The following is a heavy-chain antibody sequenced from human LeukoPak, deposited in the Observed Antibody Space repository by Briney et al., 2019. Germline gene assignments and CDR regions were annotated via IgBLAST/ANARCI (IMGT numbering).Heavy chain of an antibody. CDR2: IYYSGST. CDR1: GGSVSSGSYY. D-gene: IGHD3-3*01. CDR3: ASRTYYDFWSGLYYYYGVDV. V-gene: IGHV4-61*01. Sequence: SETLSLTCTVSGGSVSSGSYYWSWIRQPPGKGLEWIGYIYYSGSTNYNPSLKSRVTISVDTSKNQFSLKLSSVTAADTAVYYCASRTYYDFWSGLYYYYGVDVWVQGTTVTVSS. J-gene: IGHJ6*02.